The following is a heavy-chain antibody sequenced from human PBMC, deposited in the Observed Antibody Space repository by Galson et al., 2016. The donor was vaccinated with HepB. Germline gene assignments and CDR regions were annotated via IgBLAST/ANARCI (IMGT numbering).Heavy chain of an antibody. V-gene: IGHV3-7*01. CDR2: IRRDGTEK. D-gene: IGHD3-9*01. Sequence: SLRLSCAASGFTFSTYWMTWVRQAPGKGLEWVAQIRRDGTEKDYADSMKGRFTISRDNAKNSVYLQINSLRAEDTAVYYCAGNDWFRFDPWGQGTLVTVSS. CDR3: AGNDWFRFDP. J-gene: IGHJ5*02. CDR1: GFTFSTYW.